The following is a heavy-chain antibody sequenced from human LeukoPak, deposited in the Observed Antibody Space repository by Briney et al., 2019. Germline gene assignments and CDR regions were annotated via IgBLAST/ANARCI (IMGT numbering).Heavy chain of an antibody. CDR2: INSDGSST. D-gene: IGHD3-22*01. Sequence: GGSLRLSCAASGFTFSSYWMHWVRQAPGKGLVWVSRINSDGSSTSYADSVKGRFTISGDNAKNTLYLQMNSLRAEDTAVYYCARDRRGYYYDSSGYLDYWGQGTLVTVSS. CDR3: ARDRRGYYYDSSGYLDY. CDR1: GFTFSSYW. V-gene: IGHV3-74*01. J-gene: IGHJ4*02.